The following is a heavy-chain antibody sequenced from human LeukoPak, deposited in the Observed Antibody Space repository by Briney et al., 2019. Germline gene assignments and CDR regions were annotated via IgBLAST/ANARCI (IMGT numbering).Heavy chain of an antibody. CDR3: AKADRVKRWSYQFDY. Sequence: GGSLRLSCAASGFTFSSYAMSWVRQAPGKGLEWVSAISGSGGSTYYADSVKGRFTISRDNPKNTLYLQMNSLRAEDTAVYYCAKADRVKRWSYQFDYWGQGTLVTVSS. V-gene: IGHV3-23*01. J-gene: IGHJ4*02. D-gene: IGHD5-24*01. CDR2: ISGSGGST. CDR1: GFTFSSYA.